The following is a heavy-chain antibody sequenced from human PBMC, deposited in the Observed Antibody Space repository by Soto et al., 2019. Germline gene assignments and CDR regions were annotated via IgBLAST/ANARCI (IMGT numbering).Heavy chain of an antibody. CDR1: GFTFSSYS. J-gene: IGHJ4*02. V-gene: IGHV3-21*04. D-gene: IGHD3-22*01. Sequence: GGSLRLSCAASGFTFSSYSMNWVRQAPGKGLEWVSSISSTSSYIYYADSVRGRFTISRDNAKNSLYLQLNSLRAEDTAVYYCAKTPRPYYYDSSGYYPTDYWGQGTLVTVSS. CDR3: AKTPRPYYYDSSGYYPTDY. CDR2: ISSTSSYI.